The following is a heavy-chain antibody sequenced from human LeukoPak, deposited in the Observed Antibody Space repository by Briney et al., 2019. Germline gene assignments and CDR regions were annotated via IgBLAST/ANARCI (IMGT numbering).Heavy chain of an antibody. J-gene: IGHJ4*02. CDR2: ISSSSSYI. V-gene: IGHV3-21*01. CDR3: ARDVIVVVPAVDGEGWYFDY. Sequence: PGGSLRLSCAASGFTFSSYSMNWVRQAPGKGLEWVSSISSSSSYICYADSVKGRFTISRDNAKNSLYLQMNSLRAEDTAVYYCARDVIVVVPAVDGEGWYFDYWGQGTLVTVSS. D-gene: IGHD2-2*01. CDR1: GFTFSSYS.